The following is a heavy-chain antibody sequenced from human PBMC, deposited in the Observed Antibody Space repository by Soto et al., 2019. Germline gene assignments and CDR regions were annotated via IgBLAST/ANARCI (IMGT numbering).Heavy chain of an antibody. CDR1: GFTFSSYA. J-gene: IGHJ6*02. CDR3: AREARGVAEYSSSPPRYYGMDV. Sequence: QVQLVESGGGVVQPGRSLRLSCAASGFTFSSYAMHWVRQAPGKGLEWVAVISYDGSNKYYADSVKGRFTISRDNSKNTLYLQMNSLRAEDTAVYYCAREARGVAEYSSSPPRYYGMDVWGQGTTVTVSS. CDR2: ISYDGSNK. D-gene: IGHD6-6*01. V-gene: IGHV3-30-3*01.